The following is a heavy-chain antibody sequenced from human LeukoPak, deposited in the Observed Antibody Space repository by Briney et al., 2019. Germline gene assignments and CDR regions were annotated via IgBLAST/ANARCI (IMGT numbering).Heavy chain of an antibody. D-gene: IGHD6-13*01. CDR1: GFTFSSYG. V-gene: IGHV3-48*01. CDR2: ISSRSSTI. CDR3: ARFGSSWYYGFDY. J-gene: IGHJ4*02. Sequence: GGSLRLSCAASGFTFSSYGMNWVRQAPGKGLEWVSYISSRSSTIYYADSVKGRFTISRDNAKNSLYLQMDSLRAEDTAVYYCARFGSSWYYGFDYWGQGTLVTVSS.